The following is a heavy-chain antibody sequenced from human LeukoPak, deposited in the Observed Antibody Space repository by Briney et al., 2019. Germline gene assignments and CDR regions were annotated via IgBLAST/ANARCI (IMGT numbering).Heavy chain of an antibody. Sequence: PGGSLRLSCAASGFSFSTSDMHWVRQAPGKGLEWVAFLRSGGNDKYYAGSVKGRFTISRDNSKNTLFLQMNSLRAEDTAVYYCAKDLFGSGSYEYWGQGTLVTVPS. CDR3: AKDLFGSGSYEY. CDR1: GFSFSTSD. CDR2: LRSGGNDK. V-gene: IGHV3-30*02. D-gene: IGHD3-10*01. J-gene: IGHJ4*02.